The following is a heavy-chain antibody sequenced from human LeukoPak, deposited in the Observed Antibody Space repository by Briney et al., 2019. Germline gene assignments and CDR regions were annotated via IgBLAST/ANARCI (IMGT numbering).Heavy chain of an antibody. Sequence: ASVKVSCKASGYTFTSYGISWVRQAPGQGLEWMGWISAYNGNTNYAQKLQGRVTMTTDTSTSTAYMELRSLRSDDTAVYYCARGRPYSGSPYYFDYWGQGTLVTVSS. CDR1: GYTFTSYG. D-gene: IGHD1-26*01. J-gene: IGHJ4*02. CDR3: ARGRPYSGSPYYFDY. CDR2: ISAYNGNT. V-gene: IGHV1-18*01.